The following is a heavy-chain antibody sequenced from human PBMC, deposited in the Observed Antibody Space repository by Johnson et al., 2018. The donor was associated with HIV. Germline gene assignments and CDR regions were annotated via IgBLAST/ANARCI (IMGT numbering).Heavy chain of an antibody. CDR1: GFTFSSYW. J-gene: IGHJ3*02. V-gene: IGHV3-7*01. CDR2: IKQDGSEK. Sequence: VQLVESGGGLVQPGGSLRLSCAASGFTFSSYWMSWVRQAPGKGLEWVANIKQDGSEKSYVDSVKGRFTISRDNAKNSLYLQMNSLSAEDTAVYYCARESRTTVVIRGGAFDIWGQGTMVTVSS. CDR3: ARESRTTVVIRGGAFDI. D-gene: IGHD4-23*01.